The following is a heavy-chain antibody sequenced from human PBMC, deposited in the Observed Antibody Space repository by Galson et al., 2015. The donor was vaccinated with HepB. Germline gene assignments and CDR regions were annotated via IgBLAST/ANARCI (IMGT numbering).Heavy chain of an antibody. V-gene: IGHV1-58*01. Sequence: SVKVSCKASEFTFTSSAVQWVRQARGQRLEWIGWIVVGSGNTNYAQKFQEGVTITRDMSTSTAYMELSSLRSEDTAVYYCAADQGSSWPPSPYGMDVWGQGTTVTVSS. CDR1: EFTFTSSA. J-gene: IGHJ6*02. D-gene: IGHD6-13*01. CDR2: IVVGSGNT. CDR3: AADQGSSWPPSPYGMDV.